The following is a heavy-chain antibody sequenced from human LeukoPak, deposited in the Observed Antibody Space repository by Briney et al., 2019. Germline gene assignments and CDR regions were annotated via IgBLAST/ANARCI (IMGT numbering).Heavy chain of an antibody. CDR1: GYTFTSYG. V-gene: IGHV1-18*01. D-gene: IGHD3-10*01. Sequence: GASVKVSCKASGYTFTSYGISWVRQAPGQGLEWMGWISAYNGNTNYAQKLQGRVTMTTDTSTSTAYMELGSLRSDDTAVYYCARDKGTDWFGEFSDYWGQGTLVTVSS. CDR2: ISAYNGNT. J-gene: IGHJ4*02. CDR3: ARDKGTDWFGEFSDY.